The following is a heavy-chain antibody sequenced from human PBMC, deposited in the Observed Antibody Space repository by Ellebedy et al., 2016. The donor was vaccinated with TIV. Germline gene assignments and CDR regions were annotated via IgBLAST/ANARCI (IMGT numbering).Heavy chain of an antibody. CDR1: GGSITSSYS. J-gene: IGHJ4*02. D-gene: IGHD3-10*01. Sequence: MPSETLSLTCTVSGGSITSSYSWGWIRQPPGKGLAWIGSIFYNGSTFYTPSLESRISISVDTSKNQFSLKLSSVTAADMAVYYCARRSVYFASGSLDYWGQGTLLTVSS. CDR2: IFYNGST. CDR3: ARRSVYFASGSLDY. V-gene: IGHV4-39*01.